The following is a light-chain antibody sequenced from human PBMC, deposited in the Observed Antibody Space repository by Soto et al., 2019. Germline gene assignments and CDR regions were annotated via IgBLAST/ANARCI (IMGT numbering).Light chain of an antibody. V-gene: IGKV3-11*01. Sequence: IVLTQSPGALSLSPGERATLSCRASQSLSNSFIAWYQQKPGQAPRLLIYGASNRATGIPARFSGSGSGTDFTLTISSLEPEDFAVYYCQQRSNWPLITFGQGTRLENK. CDR1: QSLSNSF. CDR3: QQRSNWPLIT. CDR2: GAS. J-gene: IGKJ5*01.